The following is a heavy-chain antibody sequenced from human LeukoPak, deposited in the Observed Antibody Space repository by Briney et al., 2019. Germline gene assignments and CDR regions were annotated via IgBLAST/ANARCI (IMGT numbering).Heavy chain of an antibody. Sequence: PGGSLRLSCAASGFTFSGYAMSWVRQTPGKGLEWVSAISGSGGSTYYADSVKGRFTISRDNSKNTLYLQMNSLRAEDTAVYYCAKDKGIAAAPLDYMDVWGKGTTVTVSS. J-gene: IGHJ6*03. CDR1: GFTFSGYA. CDR2: ISGSGGST. V-gene: IGHV3-23*01. D-gene: IGHD6-13*01. CDR3: AKDKGIAAAPLDYMDV.